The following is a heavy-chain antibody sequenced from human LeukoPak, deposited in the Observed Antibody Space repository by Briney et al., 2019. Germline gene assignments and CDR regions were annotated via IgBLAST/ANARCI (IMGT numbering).Heavy chain of an antibody. CDR2: IWYDGSNK. J-gene: IGHJ5*02. CDR1: GFTFSSYG. D-gene: IGHD6-13*01. CDR3: ARDRSVYGSSWYWFDP. Sequence: GRSLRLSCAASGFTFSSYGMHWVRQAPGKGLEWVAVIWYDGSNKYYPDSVKGRFTISRDNSKNTLYLQMNSLRADDTAVYYCARDRSVYGSSWYWFDPWGQGTLVTVSS. V-gene: IGHV3-33*01.